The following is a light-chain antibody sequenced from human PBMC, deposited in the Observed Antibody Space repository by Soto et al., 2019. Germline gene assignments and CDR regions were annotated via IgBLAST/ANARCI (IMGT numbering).Light chain of an antibody. J-gene: IGLJ1*01. CDR3: SSYTSSSTHV. Sequence: QSALTQPASVSASPGQSITIPCTGTSSYVGAYDFVSWYQQHPVEVPKLIIFDVSSRPSGVSDRFSGSKSGNTASLTISGLQAEDEGDYYCSSYTSSSTHVFGSGTKLTVL. CDR2: DVS. V-gene: IGLV2-14*03. CDR1: SSYVGAYDF.